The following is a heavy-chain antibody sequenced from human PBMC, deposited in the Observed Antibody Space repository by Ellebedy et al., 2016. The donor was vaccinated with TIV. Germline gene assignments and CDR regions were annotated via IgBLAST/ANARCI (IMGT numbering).Heavy chain of an antibody. D-gene: IGHD6-13*01. V-gene: IGHV1-18*04. Sequence: ASVKVSCXASGYTFTSYGISWVRQAPGQGLEWMGWTSAYNGNTNYAQKLQGRVTMTTDTSTSTAYMELRSLRSDDTAVYYCATFPSIAAAGKLYYYGMDVWGQGTTVTVSS. CDR1: GYTFTSYG. CDR2: TSAYNGNT. J-gene: IGHJ6*02. CDR3: ATFPSIAAAGKLYYYGMDV.